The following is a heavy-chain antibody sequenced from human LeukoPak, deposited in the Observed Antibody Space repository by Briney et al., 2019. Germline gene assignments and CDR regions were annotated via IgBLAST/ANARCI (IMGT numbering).Heavy chain of an antibody. CDR1: GYTFTCYY. CDR2: INPNSGGT. V-gene: IGHV1-2*02. Sequence: GASVKVSCKASGYTFTCYYMHWVRQAPGQGLEWMGWINPNSGGTNYAQKFQGRVTMTRDTSISTAYMELSRLRSDDTAVYYCARGSSWYGQGYYYGMDVWGQGTTVTVSS. J-gene: IGHJ6*02. D-gene: IGHD6-13*01. CDR3: ARGSSWYGQGYYYGMDV.